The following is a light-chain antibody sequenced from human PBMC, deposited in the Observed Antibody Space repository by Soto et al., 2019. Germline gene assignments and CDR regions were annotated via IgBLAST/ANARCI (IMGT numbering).Light chain of an antibody. Sequence: QYVVTQPPSASGTPGQRVTISCSGSSSNIGRNTVNWYHLVPVMTPTFLIYQNDRRPSGVPDRFSASKSGTSATLAVSGLQSEDEGDSYCAVWDDSLNGPVFGGGTTVTAL. V-gene: IGLV1-44*01. J-gene: IGLJ2*01. CDR2: QND. CDR1: SSNIGRNT. CDR3: AVWDDSLNGPV.